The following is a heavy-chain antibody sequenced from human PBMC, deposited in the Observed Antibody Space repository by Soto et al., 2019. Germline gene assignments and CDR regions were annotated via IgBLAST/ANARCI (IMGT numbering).Heavy chain of an antibody. J-gene: IGHJ4*02. V-gene: IGHV3-11*01. CDR1: GLIFSASY. CDR3: ARTDGPGSWGHFDY. D-gene: IGHD3-10*01. Sequence: QVQLVESGGGLVKPGGSLRLSCAASGLIFSASYMSWIRQAPGKGPEWVAYITKDFNAFYADSVRGRFTVSRDNAKNSLYLQMNSLRTEDTAMYYCARTDGPGSWGHFDYWGQGVLVSVSS. CDR2: ITKDFNA.